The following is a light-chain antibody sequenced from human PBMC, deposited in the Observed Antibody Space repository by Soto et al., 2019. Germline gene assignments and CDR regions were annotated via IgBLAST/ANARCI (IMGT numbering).Light chain of an antibody. CDR2: DVS. CDR1: SSDVGGYNY. Sequence: QSALTQPASVSGSPGQSITISCTGTSSDVGGYNYVSWYQQHPGKAPKLMIYDVSNRPSGVSNRFSGSKSGNTASLTISGLHAEDAADYYCSSYTSSSNWVFGGGTKLTVL. J-gene: IGLJ3*02. V-gene: IGLV2-14*01. CDR3: SSYTSSSNWV.